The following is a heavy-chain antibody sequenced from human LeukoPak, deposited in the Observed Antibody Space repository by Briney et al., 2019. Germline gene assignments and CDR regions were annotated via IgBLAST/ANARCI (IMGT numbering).Heavy chain of an antibody. Sequence: GGSLRLSCAASGFTFSSYSMNWVRQAPGKGLEWVSSISSSSSYIYYADSVKGRFTISRDNAKNSLYLQMNSLRAEDTAVYYCARDLEKNDLIDYWGQGTLVTVSS. D-gene: IGHD2/OR15-2a*01. CDR3: ARDLEKNDLIDY. V-gene: IGHV3-21*01. J-gene: IGHJ4*02. CDR1: GFTFSSYS. CDR2: ISSSSSYI.